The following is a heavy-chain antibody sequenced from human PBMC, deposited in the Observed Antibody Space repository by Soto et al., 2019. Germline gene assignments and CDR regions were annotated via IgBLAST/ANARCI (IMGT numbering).Heavy chain of an antibody. CDR1: GFTFTRYI. J-gene: IGHJ4*02. Sequence: GGSLRLSCAAPGFTFTRYIMNWVRQAPGKGLEWVSSISSTTNYIYYGGSMKGRFTISRDNAKNSLYLEMNSLRAEDTAVYYCARESEDLTSNFDYWGQGTLVTVSS. CDR3: ARESEDLTSNFDY. V-gene: IGHV3-21*06. CDR2: ISSTTNYI.